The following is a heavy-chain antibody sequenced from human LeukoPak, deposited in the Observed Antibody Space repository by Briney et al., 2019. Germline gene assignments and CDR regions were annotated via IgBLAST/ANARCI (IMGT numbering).Heavy chain of an antibody. J-gene: IGHJ4*02. CDR2: IYYRGSA. D-gene: IGHD3-10*01. CDR3: ARGGAYYASGSYLGY. Sequence: SETLSLTCTVSGGSISTYYWSWIRQPPGKGLEWIGYIYYRGSANYNPSLKSRVTISVDTSKNHFSLRLSSVTAADTAVYYCARGGAYYASGSYLGYWGQGTLVTVSS. V-gene: IGHV4-59*01. CDR1: GGSISTYY.